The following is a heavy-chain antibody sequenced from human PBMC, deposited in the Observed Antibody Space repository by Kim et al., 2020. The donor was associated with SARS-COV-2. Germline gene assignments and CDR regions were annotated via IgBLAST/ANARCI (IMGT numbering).Heavy chain of an antibody. D-gene: IGHD7-27*01. J-gene: IGHJ3*01. CDR3: TKPRAWGDTFDV. Sequence: YLNPSLQSRVTMSLDTSKTQFSLRLSSVTAADTAVYYCTKPRAWGDTFDVWGQGTMVTVSS. V-gene: IGHV4-39*01.